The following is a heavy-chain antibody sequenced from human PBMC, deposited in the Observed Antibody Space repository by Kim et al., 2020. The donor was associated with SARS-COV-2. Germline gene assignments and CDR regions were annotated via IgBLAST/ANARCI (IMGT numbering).Heavy chain of an antibody. J-gene: IGHJ4*02. V-gene: IGHV4-59*13. D-gene: IGHD3-10*01. CDR3: AREEYGSGSWGL. CDR2: ISYSGNT. Sequence: SETLSLTCTVSGGSISSYYWSWIRQPPGKGLEWVGYISYSGNTNYNPSLKSRVTISVDTSKNQFSLKVNSVTAADTAAYFCAREEYGSGSWGLWGQGTLVTVSS. CDR1: GGSISSYY.